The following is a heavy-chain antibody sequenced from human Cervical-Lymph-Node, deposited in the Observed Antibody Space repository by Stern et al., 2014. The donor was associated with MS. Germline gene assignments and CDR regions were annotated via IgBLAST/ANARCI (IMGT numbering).Heavy chain of an antibody. CDR3: ARFYLQSSWFDP. V-gene: IGHV1-69*04. Sequence: DQLVESGAEVKKPGSSVKVSCKASGGTFSSYAISWVRQAPGQGLEWMGRIIPILGIANYAQKFQGRVTITADKSTSTAYMELSSLRSEDTAVYYCARFYLQSSWFDPWGQGTLVTVSS. D-gene: IGHD2/OR15-2a*01. CDR1: GGTFSSYA. J-gene: IGHJ5*02. CDR2: IIPILGIA.